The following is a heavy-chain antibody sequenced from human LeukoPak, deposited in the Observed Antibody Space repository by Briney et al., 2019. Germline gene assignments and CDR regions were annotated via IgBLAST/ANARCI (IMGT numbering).Heavy chain of an antibody. J-gene: IGHJ3*02. D-gene: IGHD4-17*01. Sequence: KPSETLSLTCTVSGGSISSYYWSWIRQPSGKGLEWIGRIYTSGSTKCNPSLESRVTMSVDTSKNQVSLRLSSVTAADTAVYYCASGDANTAAAFYIWGQRTMVTVSS. CDR1: GGSISSYY. V-gene: IGHV4-4*07. CDR3: ASGDANTAAAFYI. CDR2: IYTSGST.